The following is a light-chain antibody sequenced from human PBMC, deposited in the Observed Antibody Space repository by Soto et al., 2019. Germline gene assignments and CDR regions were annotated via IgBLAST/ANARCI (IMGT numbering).Light chain of an antibody. J-gene: IGKJ1*01. CDR2: GAS. Sequence: EIVMTQSPATLSVSPGERATLSCRASQSVSSNLAWYQQKPGQAPRLLIYGASTRATGIPARFSGSGSGTDFTLTISSLQSEDFAVYYCQQYNNWPPWPFGQGTRWKSN. CDR1: QSVSSN. CDR3: QQYNNWPPWP. V-gene: IGKV3-15*01.